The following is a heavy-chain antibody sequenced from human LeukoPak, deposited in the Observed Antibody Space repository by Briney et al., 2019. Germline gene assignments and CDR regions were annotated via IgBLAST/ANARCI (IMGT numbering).Heavy chain of an antibody. Sequence: GGSLRLSCAASGFTFSTYWMSWVRQAPGKGLEWVANIKQDGSEKNYVDSVLGRFTISRDNAENSLYLQMNSLRAEDTAVYYCARGGTTVTAQDYFDYWGQGTLVTVSS. J-gene: IGHJ4*02. V-gene: IGHV3-7*01. CDR2: IKQDGSEK. CDR1: GFTFSTYW. D-gene: IGHD4-11*01. CDR3: ARGGTTVTAQDYFDY.